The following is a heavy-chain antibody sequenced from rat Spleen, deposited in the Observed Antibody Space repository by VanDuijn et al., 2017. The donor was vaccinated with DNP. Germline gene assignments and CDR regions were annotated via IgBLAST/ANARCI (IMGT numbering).Heavy chain of an antibody. CDR1: GFNFNDNW. D-gene: IGHD1-11*01. CDR3: AKGPNYGGWSDYFDY. V-gene: IGHV4-2*01. J-gene: IGHJ2*01. Sequence: EVKLVESGGGLVQPGRSLKISCAASGFNFNDNWMGWVRQAPGKGLEWIGHVNKDSSTINYTPSLKDKFTISRDNGQNTLYLQMSKLISEDTAIYYCAKGPNYGGWSDYFDYWGQGVMVTVSS. CDR2: VNKDSSTI.